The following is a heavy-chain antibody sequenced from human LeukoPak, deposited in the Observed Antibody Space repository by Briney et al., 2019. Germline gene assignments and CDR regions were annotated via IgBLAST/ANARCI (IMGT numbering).Heavy chain of an antibody. CDR3: ARLIPYYYGSGSLDYYYGMDV. CDR1: GGTFSSYA. V-gene: IGHV1-69*13. D-gene: IGHD3-10*01. Sequence: ASVKVSCKASGGTFSSYAISWVRQAPGQGLEWMGGIIPIFGTANYAQKFQGRVTITADESTSTAYMELSSLRSEDTAVYYCARLIPYYYGSGSLDYYYGMDVWGQGTTVTVSS. J-gene: IGHJ6*02. CDR2: IIPIFGTA.